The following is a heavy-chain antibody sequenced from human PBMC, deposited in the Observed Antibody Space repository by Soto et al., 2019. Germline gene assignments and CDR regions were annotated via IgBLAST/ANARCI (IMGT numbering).Heavy chain of an antibody. Sequence: QDQLVQSGAEVKKPGASVTVSCKASGYSFTNYGITWVRQAPGQGLERMGWVSAFNGNTHYAQKLQGRGTMTTDASPCTAYAVLRSLRSGDPAVYYCARDRGMAPPVAGNTHYYCYMDVWGKGTTVIVSS. V-gene: IGHV1-18*01. D-gene: IGHD6-19*01. CDR2: VSAFNGNT. CDR3: ARDRGMAPPVAGNTHYYCYMDV. J-gene: IGHJ6*03. CDR1: GYSFTNYG.